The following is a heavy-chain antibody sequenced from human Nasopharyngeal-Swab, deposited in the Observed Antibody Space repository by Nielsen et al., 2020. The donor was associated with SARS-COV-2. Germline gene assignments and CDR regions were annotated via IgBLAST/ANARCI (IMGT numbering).Heavy chain of an antibody. V-gene: IGHV3-23*01. CDR3: AKRRSNDNYGMDV. CDR2: ISGSGDTT. D-gene: IGHD2-8*01. J-gene: IGHJ6*02. Sequence: GESLKISCAASGFTFSSYAMRWVRQAPGKGLEWVSGISGSGDTTKYADSVKGRFTISRDYDKNTLYLQMNSRRAEDTAVYYCAKRRSNDNYGMDVWGQGTTVTVSS. CDR1: GFTFSSYA.